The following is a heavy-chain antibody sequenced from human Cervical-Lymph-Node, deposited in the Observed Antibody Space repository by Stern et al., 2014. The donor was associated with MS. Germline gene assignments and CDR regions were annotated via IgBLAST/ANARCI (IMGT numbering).Heavy chain of an antibody. D-gene: IGHD2-15*01. CDR3: ARGRNGFGYDS. CDR2: IYTSGTT. J-gene: IGHJ4*02. Sequence: VQLQESGPGLVKPSQTLSLTCTVSGGPISSGTYYWSWIRQPAGKGLEWIGRIYTSGTTDYTSSLKSRVTISVDMSKNHLSLRLTHLTAADTAVYYCARGRNGFGYDSWGQGTLATVSP. V-gene: IGHV4-61*02. CDR1: GGPISSGTYY.